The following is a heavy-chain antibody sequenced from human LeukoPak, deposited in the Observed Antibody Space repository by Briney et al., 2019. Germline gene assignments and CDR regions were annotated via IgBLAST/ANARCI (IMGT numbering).Heavy chain of an antibody. CDR3: ARQTAYYDILTDYYHSFDY. V-gene: IGHV4-30-4*08. Sequence: SQTLSLTCTVSGGSISSGDYYWSWIRQHPGRGLEWIGYIYYSGSTYYNPSLKSRVTISVDTSKNQFSLKLSSVTAADTAVYYCARQTAYYDILTDYYHSFDYWGQGTLVTVSS. CDR2: IYYSGST. J-gene: IGHJ4*02. D-gene: IGHD3-9*01. CDR1: GGSISSGDYY.